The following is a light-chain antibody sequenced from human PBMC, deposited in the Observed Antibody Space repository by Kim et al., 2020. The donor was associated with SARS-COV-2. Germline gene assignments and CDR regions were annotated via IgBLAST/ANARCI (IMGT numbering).Light chain of an antibody. CDR2: DVT. Sequence: GQSITLSGTGTSSDVGGYIYVSWYQQHPGKAPKLMIYDVTARPSGVSNRFSGSKSGNTASLTISGLQAEDEADYYCTSYTSSTSFVFGSGTKVTVL. CDR3: TSYTSSTSFV. J-gene: IGLJ1*01. CDR1: SSDVGGYIY. V-gene: IGLV2-14*03.